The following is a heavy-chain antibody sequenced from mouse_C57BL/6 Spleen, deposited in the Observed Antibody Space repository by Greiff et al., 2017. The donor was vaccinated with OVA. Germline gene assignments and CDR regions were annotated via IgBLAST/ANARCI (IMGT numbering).Heavy chain of an antibody. J-gene: IGHJ3*01. V-gene: IGHV1-75*01. CDR3: ASYYDYDGRFAY. CDR2: IFPGSGST. D-gene: IGHD2-4*01. CDR1: GYTFTDYY. Sequence: QVQLKESGPELVKPGASVKISCKASGYTFTDYYINWVKQRPGQGLEWIGWIFPGSGSTYYNEKFKGKATLTVDKSSSTAYMLLSSLTSEDSAVYFCASYYDYDGRFAYWGQGTLVTVSA.